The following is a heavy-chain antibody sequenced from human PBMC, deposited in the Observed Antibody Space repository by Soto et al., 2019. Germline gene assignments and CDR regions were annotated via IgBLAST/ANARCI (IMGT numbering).Heavy chain of an antibody. D-gene: IGHD3-22*01. V-gene: IGHV1-18*01. J-gene: IGHJ6*02. CDR2: ISAYNGNT. Sequence: ASVKVSCKASGYTFTSYGISWVRQAPGQGLEWMGWISAYNGNTNYAQKLQGRVTMTTETSTSTAYMELRSLRSDDTAVYYCARDLSDYYDSSGYYFYYYYYGMDVWGQGTTVTVSS. CDR3: ARDLSDYYDSSGYYFYYYYYGMDV. CDR1: GYTFTSYG.